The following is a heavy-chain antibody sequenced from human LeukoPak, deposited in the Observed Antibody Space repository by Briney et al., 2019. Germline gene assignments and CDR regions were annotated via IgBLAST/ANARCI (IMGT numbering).Heavy chain of an antibody. V-gene: IGHV4-61*08. D-gene: IGHD6-19*01. CDR2: IYYSGST. J-gene: IGHJ4*02. CDR3: ARGGSGWYVFDY. Sequence: PSQTLSLTCTVSGGSISSGGYYWSWIRQPPGKGLEWIGYIYYSGSTNYNPSLKSRVTISVDTSKNQFSLKLSSVTAADTAVYYCARGGSGWYVFDYWGQGTLVTVSS. CDR1: GGSISSGGYY.